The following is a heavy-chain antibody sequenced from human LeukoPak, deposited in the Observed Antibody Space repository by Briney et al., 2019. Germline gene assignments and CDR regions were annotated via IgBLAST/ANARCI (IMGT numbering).Heavy chain of an antibody. Sequence: GGSLRLSCTASGFTFNSYTISWVREAPGKGLEWASSISGSGNYIYHAASVKGRFTISRDDAQNSVYLQMNSLKDEDTAVYYCARSRSSSPYDKNLNYWGQGTLVVVSS. CDR2: ISGSGNYI. V-gene: IGHV3-21*01. CDR1: GFTFNSYT. D-gene: IGHD3-10*01. CDR3: ARSRSSSPYDKNLNY. J-gene: IGHJ4*02.